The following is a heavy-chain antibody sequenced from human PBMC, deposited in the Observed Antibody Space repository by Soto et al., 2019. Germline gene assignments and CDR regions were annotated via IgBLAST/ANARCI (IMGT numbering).Heavy chain of an antibody. V-gene: IGHV3-23*01. Sequence: EVQLLESGGGLVQPGGSLRLSCAASRFTFSSYAMSWVRQAPGKGLEWVSAIRGSGGSTYYADSGEGRFTISRGNARNTLGRQRNSLGADGTAVDYAPKASGGIGGSVHDWGQGTLVTVAS. CDR3: PKASGGIGGSVHD. CDR1: RFTFSSYA. J-gene: IGHJ4*02. D-gene: IGHD2-15*01. CDR2: IRGSGGST.